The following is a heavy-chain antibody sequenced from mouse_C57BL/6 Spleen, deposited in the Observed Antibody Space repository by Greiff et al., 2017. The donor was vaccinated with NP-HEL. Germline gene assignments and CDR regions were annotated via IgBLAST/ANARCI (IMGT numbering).Heavy chain of an antibody. J-gene: IGHJ3*01. CDR1: GYTFTSYV. D-gene: IGHD1-1*01. Sequence: VQLKESGPELVKPGASVKMSCKASGYTFTSYVMHWVKQKPGQGLEWIGYIYPYNDGTKYNEKFKGKATLTSDKSSSTAYMELSSLTSEDSAVYYCANYYGRERFAYWGQGTLVTVSA. CDR2: IYPYNDGT. V-gene: IGHV1-14*01. CDR3: ANYYGRERFAY.